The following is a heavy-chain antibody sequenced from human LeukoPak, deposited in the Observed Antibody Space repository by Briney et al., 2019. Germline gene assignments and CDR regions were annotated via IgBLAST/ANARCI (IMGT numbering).Heavy chain of an antibody. CDR2: IYSGGST. V-gene: IGHV3-53*01. Sequence: GGSLRLSCAASGFTVSSNYMSWVRQAPGKGLEWVSVIYSGGSTYYADSVKGRFTISRDSSKNTLYLQMNSLRAEDTAVYYCARGIAAAGEFDYWGQGTLVTVSS. D-gene: IGHD6-13*01. CDR1: GFTVSSNY. J-gene: IGHJ4*02. CDR3: ARGIAAAGEFDY.